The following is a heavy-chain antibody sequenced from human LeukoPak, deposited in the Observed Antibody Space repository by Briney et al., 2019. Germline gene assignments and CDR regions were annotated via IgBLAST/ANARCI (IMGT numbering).Heavy chain of an antibody. CDR3: AKDKYSPNINNWFDP. J-gene: IGHJ5*02. CDR1: GFTFSSYA. CDR2: VSGSGGST. V-gene: IGHV3-23*01. Sequence: GGSLRLSCAASGFTFSSYAMSWVRQAPGKGLEWVSAVSGSGGSTYYADSVKGRFTISRNNSKNTLYLQMNSLRAEDTAVYYCAKDKYSPNINNWFDPWGQGTLVTVSS. D-gene: IGHD5-18*01.